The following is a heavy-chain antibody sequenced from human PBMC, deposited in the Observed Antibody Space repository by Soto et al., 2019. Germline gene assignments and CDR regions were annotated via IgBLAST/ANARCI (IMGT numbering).Heavy chain of an antibody. V-gene: IGHV3-23*01. Sequence: PGGSLRLSCAASGFTFVRYGMTWVRQAPGKGLEWVSSISGSGVSTYYADSVQGRFTISRDNSKNTLFLQMSSLRAEDTALYYCVNDRRAAVGSFDCWGQGALVTVSS. CDR2: ISGSGVST. D-gene: IGHD6-19*01. J-gene: IGHJ4*02. CDR1: GFTFVRYG. CDR3: VNDRRAAVGSFDC.